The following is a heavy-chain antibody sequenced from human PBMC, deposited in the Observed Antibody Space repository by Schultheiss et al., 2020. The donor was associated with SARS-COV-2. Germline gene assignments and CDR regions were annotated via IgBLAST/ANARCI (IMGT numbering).Heavy chain of an antibody. J-gene: IGHJ4*02. D-gene: IGHD6-19*01. V-gene: IGHV3-30*07. CDR1: GFTFSSHA. Sequence: GGSLRLSCAASGFTFSSHAMHWVRQAPGKGLEWVAVISYDGSKKYDADSVKGRFTISRDNAKNSLYLQMNSLRAEDTAVYYCARDPYSSGWYDYWGQGTLVTVSS. CDR2: ISYDGSKK. CDR3: ARDPYSSGWYDY.